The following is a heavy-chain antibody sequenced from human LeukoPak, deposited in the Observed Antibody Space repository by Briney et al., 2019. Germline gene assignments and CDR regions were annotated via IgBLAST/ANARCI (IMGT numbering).Heavy chain of an antibody. CDR1: GFTFSSYG. D-gene: IGHD6-6*01. CDR2: ISYDGSNK. CDR3: ASESEYSSLYR. V-gene: IGHV3-30*03. Sequence: PGGSLRLSCAASGFTFSSYGMHWVRQAPGKGLEWVAVISYDGSNKYYADSVKGRFTISRDNSKNTLYLQMNSLRAEDTAVYYCASESEYSSLYRWGQGTLVTVSS. J-gene: IGHJ4*02.